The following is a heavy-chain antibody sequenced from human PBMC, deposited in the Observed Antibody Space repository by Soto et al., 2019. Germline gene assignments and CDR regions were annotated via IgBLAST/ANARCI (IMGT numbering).Heavy chain of an antibody. CDR2: IYYSGST. Sequence: QVQLQESGPGLVKPSQTLSLTCTVSGGSIYSGGYYWSWIRQHPGKGLEWIGYIYYSGSTFYNPSLKSRVTISTDTSKNQFSLNLTSVTAADSAVYYCVRETYYRPVAGTIWAFDIWGQGTMVTVSS. CDR3: VRETYYRPVAGTIWAFDI. V-gene: IGHV4-31*02. D-gene: IGHD6-19*01. CDR1: GGSIYSGGYY. J-gene: IGHJ3*02.